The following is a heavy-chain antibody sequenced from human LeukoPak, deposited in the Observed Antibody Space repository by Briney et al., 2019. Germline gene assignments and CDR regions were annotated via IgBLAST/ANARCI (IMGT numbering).Heavy chain of an antibody. D-gene: IGHD3-3*01. CDR1: EFTFSSYN. CDR2: ISASGSYT. Sequence: GGSLRLSCEVSEFTFSSYNMNWVRQAPGKGLEWVSSISASGSYTYYADSVKGRFSISRDNAKNSLYLQMNSLRAEDTAVYYCAREVFWSGYFSNLHFDYWGQGTLVTVSS. CDR3: AREVFWSGYFSNLHFDY. V-gene: IGHV3-21*01. J-gene: IGHJ4*02.